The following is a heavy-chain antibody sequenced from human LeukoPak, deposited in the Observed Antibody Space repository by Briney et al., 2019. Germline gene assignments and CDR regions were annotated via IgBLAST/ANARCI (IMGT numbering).Heavy chain of an antibody. D-gene: IGHD3-3*01. V-gene: IGHV4-34*01. Sequence: SETLSLTCAVYGGSFSGYYWSWIRQPPGKGLEWIGEINHSGSTNYNPSLTSRVTMSVDTSKNQFSLKLSSVTVTDTAVYYCARGVYDDLYYFDFWGQGTLVTVSS. J-gene: IGHJ4*02. CDR1: GGSFSGYY. CDR3: ARGVYDDLYYFDF. CDR2: INHSGST.